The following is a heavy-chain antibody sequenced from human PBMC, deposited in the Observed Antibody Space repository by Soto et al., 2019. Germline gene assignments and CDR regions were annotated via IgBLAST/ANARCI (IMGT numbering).Heavy chain of an antibody. CDR2: IIPIFGTT. D-gene: IGHD3-22*01. Sequence: GASVKVSCKASGGTFGSDAITWVRQAPGQGLEWVGRIIPIFGTTNYAQNLQGRVTISADKSTLTSYMELRSLTSDDTALYYCARDRTDSGYYTNWLDPWGQGTQVTVSS. V-gene: IGHV1-69*06. CDR1: GGTFGSDA. J-gene: IGHJ5*02. CDR3: ARDRTDSGYYTNWLDP.